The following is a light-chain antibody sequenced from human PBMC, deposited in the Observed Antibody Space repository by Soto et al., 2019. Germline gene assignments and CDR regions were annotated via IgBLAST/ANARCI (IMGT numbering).Light chain of an antibody. V-gene: IGLV2-14*01. CDR3: CSSAPESTYV. J-gene: IGLJ1*01. Sequence: QSALTQPASLSGSPGQSITISCTGTSSDIGAYDYVSWFQQHPGKAPKLMISEVNNRPSGVSNRFSGSKSGNTAYLTISGLQVEDGAEYFCCSSAPESTYVFGTGTKVTVL. CDR1: SSDIGAYDY. CDR2: EVN.